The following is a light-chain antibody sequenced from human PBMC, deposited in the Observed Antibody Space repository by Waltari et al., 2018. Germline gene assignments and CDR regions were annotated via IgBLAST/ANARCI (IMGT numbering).Light chain of an antibody. V-gene: IGLV3-25*03. Sequence: SYELTQPPSVSVSPGQTARITCSGDALPTQFAHWYQQKTGQAPVMVMYKDSGRPSAIPERFSGSSSGTTVTLTISGVQAEDEADYYCQSADSSISSYVVFGGGTKLTVL. CDR3: QSADSSISSYVV. J-gene: IGLJ2*01. CDR2: KDS. CDR1: ALPTQF.